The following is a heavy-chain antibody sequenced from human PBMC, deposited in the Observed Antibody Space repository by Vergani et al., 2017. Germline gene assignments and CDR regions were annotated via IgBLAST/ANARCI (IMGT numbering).Heavy chain of an antibody. CDR2: IYYSGSP. J-gene: IGHJ5*02. V-gene: IGHV4-59*08. D-gene: IGHD5-12*01. CDR1: GGSISNYY. Sequence: QVQLQESGPGPVKPSETLSLTCTVSGGSISNYYWSWTRQLPGKGLEWIGYIYYSGSPNYNPSLKSRVTMSVDTSKNQFSLKLSSVTAADTAVYYCARLGYSGYDNSWFDPWGQGTLVTVSS. CDR3: ARLGYSGYDNSWFDP.